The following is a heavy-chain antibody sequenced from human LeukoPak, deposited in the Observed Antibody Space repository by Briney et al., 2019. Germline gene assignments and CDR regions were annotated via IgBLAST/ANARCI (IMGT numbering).Heavy chain of an antibody. J-gene: IGHJ4*02. CDR1: GYTFTGYY. Sequence: ASVKVSCKASGYTFTGYYMHWVRQAPGQGLEWMGWINPNSGGTNYAQKFEGRVTMTRDTSISTAYMELSRLRSDDTAVYYCASLTYYYDSSGYHYTEFDYWGQGTLVTVSS. CDR2: INPNSGGT. D-gene: IGHD3-22*01. V-gene: IGHV1-2*02. CDR3: ASLTYYYDSSGYHYTEFDY.